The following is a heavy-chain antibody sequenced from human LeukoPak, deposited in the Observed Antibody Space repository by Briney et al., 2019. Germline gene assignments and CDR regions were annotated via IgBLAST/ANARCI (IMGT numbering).Heavy chain of an antibody. CDR3: ARRAGLYYYYMDV. Sequence: PGESLKISCKGSGYSFTSYWIGWVRQMPGKGLEWMGIIYPGDSHTRYSPSFQGQVTISADKSISTAYLQWSSLKASDTAMYYCARRAGLYYYYMDVWSKGTTVTVSS. CDR2: IYPGDSHT. J-gene: IGHJ6*03. CDR1: GYSFTSYW. V-gene: IGHV5-51*01.